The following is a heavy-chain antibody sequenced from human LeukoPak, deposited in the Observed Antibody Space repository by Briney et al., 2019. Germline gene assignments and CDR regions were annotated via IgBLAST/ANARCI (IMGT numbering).Heavy chain of an antibody. Sequence: GGSLRLSCAASGFTFSSYSMNWVRQAPGKGLEWVSSISSSSSYIYYADSVKGRFTISRDNAKNSLYLQMNSLRAEDTAVYYCARPYGSGSYLDAFDIWGQGTMVTVSS. CDR1: GFTFSSYS. V-gene: IGHV3-21*01. D-gene: IGHD3-10*01. CDR2: ISSSSSYI. CDR3: ARPYGSGSYLDAFDI. J-gene: IGHJ3*02.